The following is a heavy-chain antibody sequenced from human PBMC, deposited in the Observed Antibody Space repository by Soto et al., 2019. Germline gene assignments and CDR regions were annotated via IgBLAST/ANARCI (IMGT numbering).Heavy chain of an antibody. CDR3: ARGHYYDSSGNQVDP. Sequence: LRLSCAASGFTFSSYAMHWVRQAPGKGLEWVAVISYDGSNKYYADSVKGRFTISRDNSKNTLYLQMNSLRAEDTAVYYCARGHYYDSSGNQVDPWGQGTLVTVSS. J-gene: IGHJ5*02. V-gene: IGHV3-30-3*01. CDR2: ISYDGSNK. CDR1: GFTFSSYA. D-gene: IGHD3-22*01.